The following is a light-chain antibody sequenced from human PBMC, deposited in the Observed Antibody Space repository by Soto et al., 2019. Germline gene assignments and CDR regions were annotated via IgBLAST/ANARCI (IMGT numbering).Light chain of an antibody. Sequence: DIQMTQSPSTLSASVGDRVTITCRASQTISSWLAWYQQKPGKAPKLRIYKASTLKSGVPSRFSGSGSGTEFTLTISSLQPDDFATYYCQHYNSYSEAFGQGTKV. CDR1: QTISSW. CDR2: KAS. CDR3: QHYNSYSEA. J-gene: IGKJ1*01. V-gene: IGKV1-5*03.